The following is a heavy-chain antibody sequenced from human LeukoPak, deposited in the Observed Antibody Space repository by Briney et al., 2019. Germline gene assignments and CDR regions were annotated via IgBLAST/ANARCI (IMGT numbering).Heavy chain of an antibody. CDR3: ARARPLQYCSSTSCLVLQNGFDP. CDR1: GGSISSYY. D-gene: IGHD2-2*01. CDR2: IYYSGST. V-gene: IGHV4-59*01. Sequence: ASETLSLTCTVSGGSISSYYWSWIRQPPGKGLEWIGYIYYSGSTNYNPSLKGRVTISVDTSKNQFSLKLSSVTAADTAVYYCARARPLQYCSSTSCLVLQNGFDPWGQGTLVTVSS. J-gene: IGHJ5*02.